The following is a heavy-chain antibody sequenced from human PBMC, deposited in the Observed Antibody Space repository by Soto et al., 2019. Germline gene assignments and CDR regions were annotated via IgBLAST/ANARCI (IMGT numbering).Heavy chain of an antibody. J-gene: IGHJ4*02. V-gene: IGHV4-59*08. Sequence: SETLSLTCTVSGGSISSYYWSWIRQPPGKGLEWIGYIYYSGSTNYNPSLKSRVTISVDTSKDQLSLKLSSVTAADTAVYYCARRYGYYFDYWGQGTLVTVSS. D-gene: IGHD4-17*01. CDR3: ARRYGYYFDY. CDR2: IYYSGST. CDR1: GGSISSYY.